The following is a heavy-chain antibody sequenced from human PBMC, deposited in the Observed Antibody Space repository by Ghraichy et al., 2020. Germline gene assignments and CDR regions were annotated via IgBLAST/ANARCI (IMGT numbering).Heavy chain of an antibody. Sequence: ASVKVSCKASGYTFTGYYMHWVRQAPGQGLEWMGWINPNSGGTNYAQKFQGRVTMTRDTSISTAYMELSRLRSDDTAVYYCAGYCSGGSCYLDAFDIWGQGTMFTDTS. CDR2: INPNSGGT. D-gene: IGHD2-15*01. J-gene: IGHJ3*02. CDR1: GYTFTGYY. V-gene: IGHV1-2*02. CDR3: AGYCSGGSCYLDAFDI.